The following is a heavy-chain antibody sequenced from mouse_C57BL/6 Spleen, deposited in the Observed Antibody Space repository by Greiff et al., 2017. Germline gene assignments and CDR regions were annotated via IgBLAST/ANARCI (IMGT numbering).Heavy chain of an antibody. J-gene: IGHJ2*01. CDR2: IHPNSGST. CDR3: ASIYYYGSSYDYFDY. Sequence: VQLQQPGAELVKPGASVKLSCKASGYTFTSYWMHWVKQRPGQGLEWIGMIHPNSGSTNYNEKFKSKATLTVDKSSSTAYMQLSSLTSEDSAVYYCASIYYYGSSYDYFDYWGQGTTLTVAS. D-gene: IGHD1-1*01. CDR1: GYTFTSYW. V-gene: IGHV1-64*01.